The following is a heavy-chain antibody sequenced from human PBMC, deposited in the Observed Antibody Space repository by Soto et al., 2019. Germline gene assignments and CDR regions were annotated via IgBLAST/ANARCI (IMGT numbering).Heavy chain of an antibody. CDR2: IIPIFGTA. J-gene: IGHJ4*02. CDR3: ARGGLLLREAFDY. V-gene: IGHV1-69*12. D-gene: IGHD2-15*01. Sequence: QVQLVQSGAEVKKPGSSVKVSCKASGGTFSSYAISWVRQAPGQGLEWMGGIIPIFGTANYAQKFQGRVTLTEDESTSRDYMEVGSLTSEDTAVYDCARGGLLLREAFDYWGQGTLVAVSS. CDR1: GGTFSSYA.